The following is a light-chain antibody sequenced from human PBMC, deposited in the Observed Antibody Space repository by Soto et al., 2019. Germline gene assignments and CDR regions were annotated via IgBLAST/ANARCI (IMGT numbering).Light chain of an antibody. CDR2: AAY. CDR3: QQANTLSYI. Sequence: EIQMTQSPSSVSASGRDRVTITCRASQHISSCLAWYQQKPGKAPKLLIAAAYILQSGVPSRFRRSQHCTDVTITISNLQPEELAPYICQQANTLSYIFGPGTRLEIQ. CDR1: QHISSC. J-gene: IGKJ3*01. V-gene: IGKV1-12*02.